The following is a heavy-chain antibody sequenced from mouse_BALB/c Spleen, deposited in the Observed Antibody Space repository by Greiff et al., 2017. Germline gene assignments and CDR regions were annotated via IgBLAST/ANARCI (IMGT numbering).Heavy chain of an antibody. D-gene: IGHD2-4*01. Sequence: EVHLVESGGGLVQPGGSRKLSCAASGFTFSSFGMHWVRQAPEKGLEWVAYISSGSSTIYYADTVKGRFTISRDNPKNTLFLQMTSLRSEDTAMYYCARYDYDLSWFAYWGQGTLVTVSA. CDR3: ARYDYDLSWFAY. V-gene: IGHV5-17*02. CDR2: ISSGSSTI. CDR1: GFTFSSFG. J-gene: IGHJ3*01.